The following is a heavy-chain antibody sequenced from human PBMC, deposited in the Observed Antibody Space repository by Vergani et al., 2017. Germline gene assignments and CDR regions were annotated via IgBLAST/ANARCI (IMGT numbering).Heavy chain of an antibody. CDR2: TRNKARGYST. V-gene: IGHV3-72*01. CDR1: GFTFSTFN. J-gene: IGHJ6*04. Sequence: LESGGGLVQPGGSIRLSCFGSGFTFSTFNMHWVRQAPGKGLEWVARTRNKARGYSTDYAASVRGRFIVSRDASGKSVSLQMTRLRIDDTAVYFCARTLKFLDMDVWGKGTTVTVSS. D-gene: IGHD3-3*01. CDR3: ARTLKFLDMDV.